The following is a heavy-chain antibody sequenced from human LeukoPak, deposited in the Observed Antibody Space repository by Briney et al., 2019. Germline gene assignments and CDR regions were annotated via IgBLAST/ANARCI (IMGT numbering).Heavy chain of an antibody. CDR3: ARRWLWFRESYYFDY. V-gene: IGHV4-39*01. CDR2: IYYSGST. J-gene: IGHJ4*02. D-gene: IGHD3-10*01. Sequence: PSETLSLTCTVSGGSISGSSYYWGWIRQPPGKGLEWVGSIYYSGSTYYNPSLKSRVTISVDTSKNQFSLKLSSVTAADTAVYYCARRWLWFRESYYFDYWGQGTLVTVSS. CDR1: GGSISGSSYY.